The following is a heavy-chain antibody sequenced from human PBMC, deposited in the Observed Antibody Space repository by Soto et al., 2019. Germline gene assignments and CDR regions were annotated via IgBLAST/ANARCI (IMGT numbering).Heavy chain of an antibody. Sequence: QVQLQESGPGLVKPSQTLSLTCTVSGGSINSGGYCWSWIRQHPGKGLDWIGCISYGGSTSYNPSLKCRVTISVDTSKNQFALKLTSVTAADTAVYYCSRGILVWGQGALITVSS. CDR2: ISYGGST. D-gene: IGHD5-18*01. CDR1: GGSINSGGYC. J-gene: IGHJ4*02. V-gene: IGHV4-31*03. CDR3: SRGILV.